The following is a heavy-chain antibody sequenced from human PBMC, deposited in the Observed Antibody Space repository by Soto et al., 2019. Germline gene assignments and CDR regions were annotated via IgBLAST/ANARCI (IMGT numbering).Heavy chain of an antibody. D-gene: IGHD2-21*02. J-gene: IGHJ3*02. CDR1: GFTFSSYA. CDR3: AREGPIAYCGGDCFLDHAFDI. Sequence: QVQLVESGGGVVQPGRSLRLSCAASGFTFSSYAMHWVRQAPGKGLEWVAVISYDGSNKYYADSVKGRFTISRDNSKNTLYLQMNSLRAEDTAVYYCAREGPIAYCGGDCFLDHAFDIWGQGTMVTVSS. V-gene: IGHV3-30-3*01. CDR2: ISYDGSNK.